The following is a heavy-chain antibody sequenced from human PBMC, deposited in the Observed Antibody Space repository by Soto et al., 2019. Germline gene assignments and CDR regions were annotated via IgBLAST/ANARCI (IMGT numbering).Heavy chain of an antibody. D-gene: IGHD2-15*01. CDR3: ARANPSPSCSGGSGYCFDI. Sequence: QVQLVQSGAEVKKPGASVKVSCKASGYTFSSYDINWVRQATGQGLEWMGWMNPNSGNTGYAQKFQGRVTIPRNNSRSTAHMELSGLKSVDTAVYYCARANPSPSCSGGSGYCFDIWGQGTMVSVSS. CDR1: GYTFSSYD. J-gene: IGHJ3*02. V-gene: IGHV1-8*01. CDR2: MNPNSGNT.